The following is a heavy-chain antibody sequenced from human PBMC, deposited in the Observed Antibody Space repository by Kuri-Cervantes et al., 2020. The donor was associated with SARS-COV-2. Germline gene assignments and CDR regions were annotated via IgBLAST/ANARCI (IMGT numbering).Heavy chain of an antibody. CDR2: IYYSGST. CDR3: AIAVDGSGSRVRYYYYGMDV. CDR1: GGSISSYY. J-gene: IGHJ6*02. V-gene: IGHV4-59*12. Sequence: SETLSLTCTVSGGSISSYYWSWIRQPPGKGLEWIGSIYYSGSTYYNPSLKSRVTISVDTSKNQFSLKLSSVTAADTAVYYCAIAVDGSGSRVRYYYYGMDVWGQGTTVTVSS. D-gene: IGHD3-10*01.